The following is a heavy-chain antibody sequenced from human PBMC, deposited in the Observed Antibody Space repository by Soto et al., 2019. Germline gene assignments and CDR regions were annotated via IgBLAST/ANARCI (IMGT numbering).Heavy chain of an antibody. J-gene: IGHJ6*02. CDR2: MYNTGST. Sequence: PSETLSLTCTVSGASTSGYYWSWIRQPPGKGLEWIGYMYNTGSTVYNPSFKSRVTISVDTSKNQFSLKLNSVTAADTAVYYCARDLLCYCGTDCYALDIWAQDTTVTVSS. CDR3: ARDLLCYCGTDCYALDI. CDR1: GASTSGYY. D-gene: IGHD2-21*02. V-gene: IGHV4-59*01.